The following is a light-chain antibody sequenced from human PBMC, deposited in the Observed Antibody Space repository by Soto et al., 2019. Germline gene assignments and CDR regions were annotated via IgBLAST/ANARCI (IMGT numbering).Light chain of an antibody. CDR3: QQSHSTPYT. V-gene: IGKV1-39*01. J-gene: IGKJ2*01. CDR2: TTS. Sequence: DLQMTQSPSSLSASVGDRVTITCRASQSISSYLNWYQQKPGKAPNLLIYTTSNFQSGVPSRFSGGGSGTDFTLTISSLQPEDFATYYCQQSHSTPYTFGQGTKLEIK. CDR1: QSISSY.